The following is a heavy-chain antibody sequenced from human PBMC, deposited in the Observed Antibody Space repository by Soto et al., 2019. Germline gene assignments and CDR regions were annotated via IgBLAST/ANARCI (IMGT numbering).Heavy chain of an antibody. V-gene: IGHV3-48*02. Sequence: GGSLRLSCAASGFTFSSYSMNWVRQAPGKGLEWVSYISSSSSTIYYADSVKGRFTISRDNAKNSLYLQMNSLRDEDTAVYYCARRSEERGYSYGYTNYKYYFDYWGQGTLVTVSS. CDR3: ARRSEERGYSYGYTNYKYYFDY. CDR1: GFTFSSYS. J-gene: IGHJ4*02. D-gene: IGHD5-18*01. CDR2: ISSSSSTI.